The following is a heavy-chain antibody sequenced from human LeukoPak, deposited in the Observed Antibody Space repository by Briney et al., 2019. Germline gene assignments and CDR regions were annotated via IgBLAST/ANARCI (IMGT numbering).Heavy chain of an antibody. CDR3: AKDLSGSFDY. CDR2: ISATDVRT. V-gene: IGHV3-23*01. CDR1: GFTFSIYA. Sequence: GGSLRLSCAASGFTFSIYAMSWVRQAPGKGLEWDSPISATDVRTYYADSVKGRFTISRDNSKRTLYLQMNSLRAEDTALYYCAKDLSGSFDYWGQGSLVTVSS. J-gene: IGHJ4*02. D-gene: IGHD1-26*01.